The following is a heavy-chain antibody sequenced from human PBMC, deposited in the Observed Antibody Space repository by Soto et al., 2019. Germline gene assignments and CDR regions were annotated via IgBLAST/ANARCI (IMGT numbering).Heavy chain of an antibody. D-gene: IGHD4-17*01. Sequence: QVQLVESGGGVVQPGRSLRLSCAASGFTFSSYAMHWVRQAPGKGLEWVAVISYDGSNKYYADSVKGQFTISRDNSKNTLYLQMNSLRAEDTAVYYCARDLSATVTTHDAFDIWGQGTMVTVSS. CDR3: ARDLSATVTTHDAFDI. V-gene: IGHV3-30-3*01. CDR2: ISYDGSNK. J-gene: IGHJ3*02. CDR1: GFTFSSYA.